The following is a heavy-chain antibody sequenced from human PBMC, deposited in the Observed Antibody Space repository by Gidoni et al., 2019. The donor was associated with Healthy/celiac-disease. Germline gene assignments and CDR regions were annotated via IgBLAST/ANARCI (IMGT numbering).Heavy chain of an antibody. CDR2: RYYSGST. V-gene: IGHV4-39*07. D-gene: IGHD3-9*01. CDR3: ARDLGQLDYNWFDP. Sequence: QLQLQESGSGLVKPSETLSLTCTVSGGSISSSSYYWGWIRQPPGKGLEWIGSRYYSGSTYYNPSLKSRVTISVDTSKNQFSLKLSSVTAADTAVYYCARDLGQLDYNWFDPWGQGTLVTVSS. CDR1: GGSISSSSYY. J-gene: IGHJ5*02.